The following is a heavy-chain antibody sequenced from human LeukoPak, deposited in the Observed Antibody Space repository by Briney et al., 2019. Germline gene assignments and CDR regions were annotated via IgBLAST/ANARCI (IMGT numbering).Heavy chain of an antibody. CDR1: GYTFTGFY. CDR2: INPDTGGT. V-gene: IGHV1-2*02. CDR3: AKTKYPLRCDFFHHMDV. J-gene: IGHJ6*03. Sequence: ASVKVSCKTSGYTFTGFYIHWVRQAPGQGLEWMRWINPDTGGTKYLPKFQGRVAMTRDTSINTAFIELSRLNSDDTATYYCAKTKYPLRCDFFHHMDVWGKGTAVTVSS. D-gene: IGHD5-24*01.